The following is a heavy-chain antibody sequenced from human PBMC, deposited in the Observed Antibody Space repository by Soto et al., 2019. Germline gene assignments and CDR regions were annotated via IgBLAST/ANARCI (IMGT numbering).Heavy chain of an antibody. CDR2: IYHSGST. D-gene: IGHD5-12*01. CDR1: GGSISSSNW. V-gene: IGHV4-4*02. J-gene: IGHJ4*02. CDR3: ARRRRDGYNPLDY. Sequence: ETLSLTCAVSGGSISSSNWWSWVRQPPGKGLEWIGEIYHSGSTNYNPSLKSRVTISVDKSKNQFSLKLSSVTAADTAVYYCARRRRDGYNPLDYWGQGTLVTVSS.